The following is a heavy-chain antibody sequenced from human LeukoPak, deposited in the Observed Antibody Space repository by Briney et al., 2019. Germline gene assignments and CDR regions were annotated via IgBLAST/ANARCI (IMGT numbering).Heavy chain of an antibody. CDR1: GYTFTSYG. D-gene: IGHD2-2*02. V-gene: IGHV1-18*01. CDR2: ISAYKGKT. CDR3: AKPPVTILVVPAAITGVYSYYSMDA. J-gene: IGHJ6*03. Sequence: ASVKVSSKASGYTFTSYGISWVRQAPGQGLEWMGWISAYKGKTNYERKSQGRSTMTPDTSTRTAYMGRGSLRSGETAVNSCAKPPVTILVVPAAITGVYSYYSMDAWAKGPRSPSP.